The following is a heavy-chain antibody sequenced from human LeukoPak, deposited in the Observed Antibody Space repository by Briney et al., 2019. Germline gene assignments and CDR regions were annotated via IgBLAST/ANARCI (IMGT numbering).Heavy chain of an antibody. CDR2: ISYSGNT. J-gene: IGHJ5*02. CDR1: GGSMSCLH. Sequence: SETLSLTCTVSGGSMSCLHWSWIRQPPGKGLEWIGYISYSGNTNYNPSLKSRVTISVETSKNQFSLNLNSMTAADTAIYYCAKGDGYNPSWGQGTLVTVSS. CDR3: AKGDGYNPS. D-gene: IGHD5-24*01. V-gene: IGHV4-59*11.